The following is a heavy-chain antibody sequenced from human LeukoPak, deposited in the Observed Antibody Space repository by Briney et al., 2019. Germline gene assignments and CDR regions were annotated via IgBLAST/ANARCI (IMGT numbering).Heavy chain of an antibody. CDR1: GFTFSSYW. V-gene: IGHV3-7*01. D-gene: IGHD3-16*02. CDR3: ASLSYRRLYCYFDY. Sequence: GGSLRLSCAASGFTFSSYWMSWVRQAPGKGLEWVANIKHDGSEKYYVDSVKGRCTISRDNAKNSLYLQMNSLSAEDTPVYYRASLSYRRLYCYFDYWGQGTLVTVSS. CDR2: IKHDGSEK. J-gene: IGHJ4*02.